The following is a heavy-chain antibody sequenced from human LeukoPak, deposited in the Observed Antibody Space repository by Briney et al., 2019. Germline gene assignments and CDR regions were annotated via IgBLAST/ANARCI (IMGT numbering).Heavy chain of an antibody. D-gene: IGHD6-19*01. CDR2: ISSIGSTI. V-gene: IGHV3-48*03. CDR1: GFTFSSYE. CDR3: ARLGQWLVDWYFDL. Sequence: GGSLRLSCAASGFTFSSYEMNWVRQAPGKGLEWVSYISSIGSTIYYADSVKGRFTISRDNAKNSLYLQMNSLRAEDTAVYHCARLGQWLVDWYFDLWGRGTLVTVSS. J-gene: IGHJ2*01.